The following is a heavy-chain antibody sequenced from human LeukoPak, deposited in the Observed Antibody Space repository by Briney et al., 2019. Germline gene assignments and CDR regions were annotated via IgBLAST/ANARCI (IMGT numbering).Heavy chain of an antibody. CDR1: GYTLTEVS. CDR2: FDPGDGET. V-gene: IGHV1-24*01. J-gene: IGHJ5*02. Sequence: GSSVKVSCKVSGYTLTEVSMHWVRQTPGKGLEWMGGFDPGDGETIYAQKFQGRVTMTEDTSTDTAYMELSSLRSEDTAVYYCATAFYSGNYRGPRNWFDPWGQGTLVTVSS. CDR3: ATAFYSGNYRGPRNWFDP. D-gene: IGHD1-26*01.